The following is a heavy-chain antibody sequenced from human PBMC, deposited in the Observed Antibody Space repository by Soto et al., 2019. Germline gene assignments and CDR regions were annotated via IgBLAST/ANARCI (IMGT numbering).Heavy chain of an antibody. V-gene: IGHV4-30-4*01. CDR3: ARDRYYDSSGNDAFDI. D-gene: IGHD3-22*01. J-gene: IGHJ3*02. Sequence: QVQLQESGPGLVKPSQTLSLTCTVSGGSISSGDYYWSWIRQPPGKGLEWIGYIYYSGSTYYNPSLKSRVTISVDTSKNQFSLKLSSVTAADTAVYYCARDRYYDSSGNDAFDIWGQGTMVTVSS. CDR1: GGSISSGDYY. CDR2: IYYSGST.